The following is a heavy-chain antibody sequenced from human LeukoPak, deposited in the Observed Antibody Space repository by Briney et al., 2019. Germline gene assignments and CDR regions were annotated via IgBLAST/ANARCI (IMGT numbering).Heavy chain of an antibody. CDR2: IIPILGIA. V-gene: IGHV1-69*04. CDR3: ARDGDYDFWSGYPYYYGMDV. J-gene: IGHJ6*02. CDR1: GGTFSSYA. D-gene: IGHD3-3*01. Sequence: SVKVSCKASGGTFSSYAISWVRQAPGQGLEWMERIIPILGIANYAQKFQGRVTITADKSTSTAYMELSSLRSEDTAVCYCARDGDYDFWSGYPYYYGMDVWGQGTTVTVSS.